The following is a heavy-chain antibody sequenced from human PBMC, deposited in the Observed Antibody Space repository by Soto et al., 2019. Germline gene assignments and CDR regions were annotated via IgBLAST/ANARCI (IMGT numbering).Heavy chain of an antibody. J-gene: IGHJ4*02. CDR2: ISYDGSNK. Sequence: GGSLRLSCAASGFTFSSYGMHWVRQAPGKGLEWVAVISYDGSNKYYADSVKGRFTISRDNSKNTLYLQMNSLRAEDTAVYYCAKSLSPAGYCSGGSCYLSTRADYYFDYWGQGTLVTVSS. CDR1: GFTFSSYG. V-gene: IGHV3-30*18. CDR3: AKSLSPAGYCSGGSCYLSTRADYYFDY. D-gene: IGHD2-15*01.